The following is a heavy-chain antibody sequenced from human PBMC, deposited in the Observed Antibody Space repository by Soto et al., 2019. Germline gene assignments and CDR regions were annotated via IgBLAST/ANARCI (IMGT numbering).Heavy chain of an antibody. Sequence: GGSLRLSCAASGFIFSDLYMTWIRQAPGKGLEWVSYISGGGETIHYADSVKGRFTVSRDNARRSLYLRMNSLRAEDTAIYYCASDPYYYASGYWGQGTLVTVSS. CDR3: ASDPYYYASGY. CDR2: ISGGGETI. J-gene: IGHJ4*02. CDR1: GFIFSDLY. V-gene: IGHV3-11*01. D-gene: IGHD3-10*01.